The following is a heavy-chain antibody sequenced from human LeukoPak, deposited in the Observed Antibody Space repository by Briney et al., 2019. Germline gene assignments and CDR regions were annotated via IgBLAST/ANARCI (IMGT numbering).Heavy chain of an antibody. V-gene: IGHV3-23*01. Sequence: GGSLRLSCAASGFTFSSYAMSWVRQVPGKGLEWVSAISGSGGSTYYADSVKGQFTISGDNAKHSLYLQMNSLRAEDAAVYYCARDAGYYYDSSGYSPEAFDIWGQGTMVTVSS. CDR3: ARDAGYYYDSSGYSPEAFDI. CDR2: ISGSGGST. CDR1: GFTFSSYA. J-gene: IGHJ3*02. D-gene: IGHD3-22*01.